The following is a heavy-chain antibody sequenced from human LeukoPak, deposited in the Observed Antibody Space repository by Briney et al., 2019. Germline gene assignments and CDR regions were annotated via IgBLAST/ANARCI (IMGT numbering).Heavy chain of an antibody. J-gene: IGHJ4*02. V-gene: IGHV4-34*01. Sequence: PSETPSLTCAVYGGSFSGYYWSWIRQPPGKGLEWIGEINHSGSTNYNPSLKSRVTISVDTSKNQFSLKLSSVTAADTAVYYCASGGTTPDYWGQGTLVTVPS. CDR2: INHSGST. D-gene: IGHD2-15*01. CDR1: GGSFSGYY. CDR3: ASGGTTPDY.